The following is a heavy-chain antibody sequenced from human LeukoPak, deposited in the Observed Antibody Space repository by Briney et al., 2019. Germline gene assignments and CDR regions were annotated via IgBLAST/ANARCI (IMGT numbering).Heavy chain of an antibody. CDR2: ISWNSGSI. Sequence: GGSLRLSCAASGFTFDDYAIHWVRQAPGKGLEWVSGISWNSGSIDYADSVKGRFTISRDNAKNSLFLQMDSLRTEDTALYYCAKDMRRLETNYYYGMDVWGQGTTVTVSS. J-gene: IGHJ6*02. CDR1: GFTFDDYA. CDR3: AKDMRRLETNYYYGMDV. D-gene: IGHD6-25*01. V-gene: IGHV3-9*01.